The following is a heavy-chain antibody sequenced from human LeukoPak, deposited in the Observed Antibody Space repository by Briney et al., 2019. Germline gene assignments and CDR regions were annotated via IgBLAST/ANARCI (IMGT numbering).Heavy chain of an antibody. Sequence: GGSLRLSCAASGFTFSSYGMHWVRQAPGKGLEWVAFIRYDGSNKYYADSVKGRFTISRDNSKNTLYLQMNSLRAEDTAVYYCAKATTFDYGDYWYFDLWGRGTLVTVSS. CDR2: IRYDGSNK. CDR3: AKATTFDYGDYWYFDL. CDR1: GFTFSSYG. D-gene: IGHD4-17*01. V-gene: IGHV3-30*02. J-gene: IGHJ2*01.